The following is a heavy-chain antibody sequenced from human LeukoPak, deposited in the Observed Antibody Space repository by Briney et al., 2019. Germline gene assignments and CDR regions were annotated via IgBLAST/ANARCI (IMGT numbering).Heavy chain of an antibody. CDR3: ARWFGEPRAFDF. V-gene: IGHV3-9*01. D-gene: IGHD3-10*01. Sequence: PGRSLRLSCAASGFTFDDYAMHRVRQAPGKGLEWVSGISWNSGSIGYADSVKGRFTISRDNAKNSLYLQMNSLRVEDTAVYYCARWFGEPRAFDFWGRGTMVTVSS. CDR2: ISWNSGSI. J-gene: IGHJ3*01. CDR1: GFTFDDYA.